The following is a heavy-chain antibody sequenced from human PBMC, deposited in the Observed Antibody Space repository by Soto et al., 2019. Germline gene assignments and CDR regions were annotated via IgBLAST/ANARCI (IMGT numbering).Heavy chain of an antibody. D-gene: IGHD6-19*01. J-gene: IGHJ4*02. V-gene: IGHV4-30-2*01. CDR1: GGSISSGGYS. CDR3: ARAGGLGAVAADY. CDR2: IYHSGST. Sequence: QLQLQESGSGLVKPSQTLSLTCAVSGGSISSGGYSWIWIRQPPGKGLEWIGYIYHSGSTYYNPSLKSRVTISVDRSKNQFSLTLSSVTAADTAVYYCARAGGLGAVAADYWGQGTLVTVSS.